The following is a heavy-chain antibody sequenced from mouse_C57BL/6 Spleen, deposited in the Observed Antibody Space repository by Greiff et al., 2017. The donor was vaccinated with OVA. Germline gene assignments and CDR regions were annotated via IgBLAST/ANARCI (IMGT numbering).Heavy chain of an antibody. CDR1: GYTFTSYW. CDR2: IDPSDSYT. J-gene: IGHJ3*01. CDR3: ARGGSNYNGAWFAY. V-gene: IGHV1-69*01. D-gene: IGHD2-5*01. Sequence: QVQLQQPGAELVMPGASVKLSCKASGYTFTSYWMHWVKQRPGQGLEWIGEIDPSDSYTNYNQKFKGKSTLTVDKSSSTAYMQLSSLTSEDSAVDYCARGGSNYNGAWFAYWGQGTLVTVSA.